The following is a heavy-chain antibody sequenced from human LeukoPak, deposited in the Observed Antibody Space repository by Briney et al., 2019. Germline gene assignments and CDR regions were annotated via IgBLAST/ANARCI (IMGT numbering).Heavy chain of an antibody. D-gene: IGHD6-13*01. CDR1: GFTFGDYA. CDR2: IRSKAYGGTT. CDR3: TRAFLGGAAAADT. V-gene: IGHV3-49*04. J-gene: IGHJ5*02. Sequence: GGSLRLSCTASGFTFGDYAMSWVRQAPGKGLEWVGFIRSKAYGGTTEYAASVKGRFTISRDDSKSIAYLQMNSLKTEDTAVYYCTRAFLGGAAAADTWGQGTLVTVSS.